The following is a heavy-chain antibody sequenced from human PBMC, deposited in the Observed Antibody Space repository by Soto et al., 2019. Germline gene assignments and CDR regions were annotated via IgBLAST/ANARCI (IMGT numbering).Heavy chain of an antibody. J-gene: IGHJ4*02. CDR1: GFSLSLYW. V-gene: IGHV3-74*01. Sequence: GSLWRSGVVAGFSLSLYWRDWVRQVQGPSPFWVSRISDEGTTKNDAESVRGRLTITRANSKNTPNIQMNNLKPDDTAIYNSTKWPRADSSGTVAHWGQGTPVTVSS. D-gene: IGHD4-17*01. CDR3: TKWPRADSSGTVAH. CDR2: ISDEGTTK.